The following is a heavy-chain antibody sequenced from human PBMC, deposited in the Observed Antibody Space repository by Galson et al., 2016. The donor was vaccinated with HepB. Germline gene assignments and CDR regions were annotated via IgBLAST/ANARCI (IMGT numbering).Heavy chain of an antibody. CDR3: AKNDILTGYSAFDY. J-gene: IGHJ4*02. D-gene: IGHD3-9*01. V-gene: IGHV3-30*18. Sequence: LEWVAVISYDGSKKYYADSAKGRFTISRDNSKNTLYLQMNSLRAEDTAVYYCAKNDILTGYSAFDYWGQGTLVTVSS. CDR2: ISYDGSKK.